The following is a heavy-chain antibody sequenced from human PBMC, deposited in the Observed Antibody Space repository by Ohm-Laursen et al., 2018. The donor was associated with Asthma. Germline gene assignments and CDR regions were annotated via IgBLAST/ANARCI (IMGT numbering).Heavy chain of an antibody. D-gene: IGHD3/OR15-3a*01. Sequence: SQTLSLTCSVSGGSISTSYYWAWIRQPPGKGLEWIASIYYTGTTYYNPSLKSRVTISVDTSKNQFSLKLSSVTAADSAVYYCARTVSDGAGYYTFWGQGTLVTVSS. CDR2: IYYTGTT. J-gene: IGHJ4*02. CDR3: ARTVSDGAGYYTF. V-gene: IGHV4-39*01. CDR1: GGSISTSYY.